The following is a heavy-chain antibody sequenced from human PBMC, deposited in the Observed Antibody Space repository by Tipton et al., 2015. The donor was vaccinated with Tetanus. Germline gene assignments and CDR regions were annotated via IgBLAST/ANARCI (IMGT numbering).Heavy chain of an antibody. CDR3: VRGSFSSAFDN. J-gene: IGHJ4*02. V-gene: IGHV4-34*01. CDR2: INHSGTA. CDR1: GGSFSDFY. D-gene: IGHD3-10*01. Sequence: LRLSCAVSGGSFSDFYWSWIRQVPGQGLVWIGEINHSGTANKNPSLQSRVTISADRPKNQFSLKVTSLTAADTAVYFCVRGSFSSAFDNWGQGARVTVSS.